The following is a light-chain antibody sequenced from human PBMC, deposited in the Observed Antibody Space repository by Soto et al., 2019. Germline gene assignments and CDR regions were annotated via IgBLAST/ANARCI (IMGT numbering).Light chain of an antibody. CDR3: ASYTTATTWV. Sequence: LTQPASVSGSPGQSITISCTGTSSDVGGYNFVSRYQHHPGKAPKLIIYEVSRRPSGVSNRFSGSKSANTASLTISGLQAEDEANYFCASYTTATTWVFGGGTKVTVL. V-gene: IGLV2-14*01. CDR2: EVS. J-gene: IGLJ3*02. CDR1: SSDVGGYNF.